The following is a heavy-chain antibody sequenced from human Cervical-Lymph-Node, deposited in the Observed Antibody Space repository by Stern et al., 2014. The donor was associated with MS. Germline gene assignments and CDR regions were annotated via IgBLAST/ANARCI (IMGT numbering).Heavy chain of an antibody. Sequence: QMQLVQSGAEVKKPGSSVKVSCKASGGTFNNHVISWVRQARGQGLEWMGGIIPMFGAANYARKFQGRVTITADKSTSTVHMVLTSLSYEDTAIYYCANRDMGYTYGRHDYWGQGTLVTVS. CDR3: ANRDMGYTYGRHDY. J-gene: IGHJ4*02. D-gene: IGHD5-12*01. CDR1: GGTFNNHV. V-gene: IGHV1-69*06. CDR2: IIPMFGAA.